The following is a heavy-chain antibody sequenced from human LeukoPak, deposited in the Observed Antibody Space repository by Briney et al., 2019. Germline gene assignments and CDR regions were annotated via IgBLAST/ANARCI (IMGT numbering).Heavy chain of an antibody. V-gene: IGHV3-23*01. D-gene: IGHD3-3*01. CDR2: MSVNGSST. CDR1: GFTFSSYA. CDR3: AKASGDFWSGYYTGSYGMDV. J-gene: IGHJ6*02. Sequence: GGSLRLSCAASGFTFSSYAMSWVRQAPRKGLEWVSAMSVNGSSTYYADSVKGRFTISRDNSKNTLYLQMNSLRAEDTAVYYCAKASGDFWSGYYTGSYGMDVWGQGTTVTVSS.